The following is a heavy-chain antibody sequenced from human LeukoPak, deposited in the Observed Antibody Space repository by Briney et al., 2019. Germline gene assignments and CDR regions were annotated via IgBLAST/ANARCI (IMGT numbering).Heavy chain of an antibody. Sequence: SETLSLTCAVSGGSISSGGYFWSWLRQPPGKGLECIGYISHSGTTYYNPSLKSRVTVSLDRSKSQFSLELKSVTAADTAVYYCARKRDYGYFDYWGQGTLVTVSS. CDR2: ISHSGTT. D-gene: IGHD4-17*01. V-gene: IGHV4-30-2*01. CDR1: GGSISSGGYF. CDR3: ARKRDYGYFDY. J-gene: IGHJ4*02.